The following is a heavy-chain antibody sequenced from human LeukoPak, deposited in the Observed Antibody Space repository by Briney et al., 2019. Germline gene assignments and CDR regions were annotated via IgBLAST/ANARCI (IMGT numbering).Heavy chain of an antibody. CDR2: IYYSGST. CDR3: ARMELTGDPTTANFDF. Sequence: SETLSLTCPVSGDSISSYYWSWIRQPPGKGLEWIGYIYYSGSTNYNASLKSRVTISVDTSKNQFSLNLSSMAAADTAVYYCARMELTGDPTTANFDFWGQGTLVTVSS. D-gene: IGHD7-27*01. V-gene: IGHV4-59*01. J-gene: IGHJ4*02. CDR1: GDSISSYY.